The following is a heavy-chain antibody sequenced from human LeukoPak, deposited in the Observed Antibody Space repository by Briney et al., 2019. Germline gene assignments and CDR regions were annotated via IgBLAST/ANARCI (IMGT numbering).Heavy chain of an antibody. CDR3: ARDRVPFYSSTFKDYYLQYGLDV. Sequence: ASVKVSCKASGYTFSGHYIHWVRQAPGQGLEWMGWINPKNGGTSYAQRFQGRVSLTRDTSISTAYMVVSRLRSDDTALYFCARDRVPFYSSTFKDYYLQYGLDVWGQGTTVAVSS. J-gene: IGHJ6*02. CDR1: GYTFSGHY. CDR2: INPKNGGT. V-gene: IGHV1-2*02. D-gene: IGHD6-13*01.